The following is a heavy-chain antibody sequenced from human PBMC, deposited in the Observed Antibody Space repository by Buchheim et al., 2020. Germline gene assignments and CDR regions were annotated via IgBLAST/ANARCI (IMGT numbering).Heavy chain of an antibody. D-gene: IGHD6-13*01. Sequence: EVQLVESGGGLVQPGGSLRLSCAASGFTFSSYWMSWVRQAPGKGLEWVANIKQDGSEKYYVDSVKGRFTISRDNAKNSLYLQMNSLRAEDTAVYYCARGPYSSSWYGFIGDAFDIWGQGT. J-gene: IGHJ3*02. CDR1: GFTFSSYW. V-gene: IGHV3-7*01. CDR2: IKQDGSEK. CDR3: ARGPYSSSWYGFIGDAFDI.